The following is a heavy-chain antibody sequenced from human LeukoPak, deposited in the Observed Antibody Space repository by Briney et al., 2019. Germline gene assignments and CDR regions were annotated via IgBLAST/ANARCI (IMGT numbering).Heavy chain of an antibody. V-gene: IGHV4-39*01. J-gene: IGHJ2*01. CDR2: IYYSGST. CDR3: ARRPGWYFDL. CDR1: GGSISSSSYY. Sequence: SETLSLTCTVSGGSISSSSYYWGWIRQPPGKELEWIGSIYYSGSTYYNPSLKSRVTISVDTSKNQFSLKLSSVTAAGTAVYYCARRPGWYFDLWGRGTLVTVSS.